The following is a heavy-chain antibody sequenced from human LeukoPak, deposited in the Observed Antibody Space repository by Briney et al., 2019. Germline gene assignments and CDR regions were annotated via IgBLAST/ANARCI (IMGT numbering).Heavy chain of an antibody. CDR1: GFTFSSYA. D-gene: IGHD3-22*01. CDR2: ISGSGGST. V-gene: IGHV3-23*01. CDR3: AKDPRRYYDSSGYY. J-gene: IGHJ4*02. Sequence: GGSLRLSCAASGFTFSSYAMSWVRQAPGKGLEWVSAISGSGGSTYYADSVKGRFTISRDNSMNTLYLQMNSLRAEDTAVYYCAKDPRRYYDSSGYYWGQGTLVTVSS.